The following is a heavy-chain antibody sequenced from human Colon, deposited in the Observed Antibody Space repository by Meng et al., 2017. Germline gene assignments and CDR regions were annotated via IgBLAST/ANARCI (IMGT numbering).Heavy chain of an antibody. Sequence: QPQQSGPGRVTPSQTLSLTSTVSGGSISSGDYYCSWIRQPPAKVLESFGYIYYRGSTYDIPSLKSRVTLSVDTSKNQFSLKLSSLTAADTAVYYCARGYYDSSGYGYWYFDLWGRGTLVTVSS. CDR3: ARGYYDSSGYGYWYFDL. D-gene: IGHD3-22*01. J-gene: IGHJ2*01. CDR2: IYYRGST. CDR1: GGSISSGDYY. V-gene: IGHV4-30-4*01.